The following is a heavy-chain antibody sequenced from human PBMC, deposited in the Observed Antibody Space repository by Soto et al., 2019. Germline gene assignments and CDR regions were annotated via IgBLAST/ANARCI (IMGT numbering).Heavy chain of an antibody. V-gene: IGHV3-11*05. Sequence: QVQLVESGGGLVKPGGSLRLSCAASGFTFSDYYMSWIRQAPGKGLEWVSYISSSSSYTNYADSVKGRFTISRDNARNSLYLQMNSLRAEDTAVYYCARGVLILGQYFDLWGRGTLVTVSS. CDR2: ISSSSSYT. D-gene: IGHD3-22*01. CDR1: GFTFSDYY. J-gene: IGHJ2*01. CDR3: ARGVLILGQYFDL.